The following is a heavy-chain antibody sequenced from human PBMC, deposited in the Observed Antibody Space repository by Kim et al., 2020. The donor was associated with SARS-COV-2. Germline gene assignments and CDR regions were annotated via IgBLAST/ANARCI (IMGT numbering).Heavy chain of an antibody. V-gene: IGHV1-24*01. J-gene: IGHJ6*02. CDR3: ATRRYSGGYYYYGMDV. Sequence: ASVKVSCKVSGYTLTELSMHWVRQAPGKGLEWMGGFDPEDGETIYAQKFQGRVTMTEDTSTDTAYMELSSLRSEDTAVYYCATRRYSGGYYYYGMDVWGQGTTVTVSS. CDR1: GYTLTELS. CDR2: FDPEDGET. D-gene: IGHD2-15*01.